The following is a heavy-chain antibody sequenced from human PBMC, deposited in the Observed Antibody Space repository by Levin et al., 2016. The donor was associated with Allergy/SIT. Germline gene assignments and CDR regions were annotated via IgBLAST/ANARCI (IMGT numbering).Heavy chain of an antibody. J-gene: IGHJ6*02. D-gene: IGHD3-10*01. V-gene: IGHV3-20*03. CDR2: INWNGGST. Sequence: VRQMPGKGLEWVSGINWNGGSTGYADSVKGRFTISRDNAKNSLYLQMNSLRAEDTALYYCARESNSGYGMDVWGQGTTVTVSS. CDR3: ARESNSGYGMDV.